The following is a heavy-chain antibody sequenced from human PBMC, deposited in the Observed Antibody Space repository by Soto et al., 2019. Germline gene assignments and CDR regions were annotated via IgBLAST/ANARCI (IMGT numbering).Heavy chain of an antibody. D-gene: IGHD4-17*01. V-gene: IGHV3-23*01. CDR1: GFIFSTYA. Sequence: LRLSCAASGFIFSTYAMNWVRQAPGEGLEWVSAISSNSDTTFYAESVRGRFTISRDNSVNTLYLQMSRLRTEDTAVYYCAHPRGYGVFDAVDIWGQGTMVTVSS. CDR3: AHPRGYGVFDAVDI. CDR2: ISSNSDTT. J-gene: IGHJ3*02.